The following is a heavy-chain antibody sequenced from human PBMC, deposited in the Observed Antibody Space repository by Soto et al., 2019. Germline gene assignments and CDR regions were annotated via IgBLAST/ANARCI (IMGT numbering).Heavy chain of an antibody. CDR1: GYTFTSYD. V-gene: IGHV1-8*01. D-gene: IGHD6-13*01. CDR3: ARRPGSCFYYDMDV. J-gene: IGHJ6*03. CDR2: MNPNSGNT. Sequence: QVQLVQSGAEVKKPGASVKVSCKASGYTFTSYDINWVRQATGQGLEWRGWMNPNSGNTGYAQKLQGSVTMTGNTSRSTSYMELSTLRSEDTAVYYCARRPGSCFYYDMDVWGKGTTVTVSS.